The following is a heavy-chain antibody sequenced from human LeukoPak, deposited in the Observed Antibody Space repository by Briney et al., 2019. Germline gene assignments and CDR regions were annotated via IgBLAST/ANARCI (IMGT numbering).Heavy chain of an antibody. D-gene: IGHD5-24*01. CDR2: IIPIFGTA. CDR3: ARNFGAYGYSGDYFDY. V-gene: IGHV1-69*13. Sequence: ASVKVSCKASGGTFSSYAISWVRQAPGQGLEWMGGIIPIFGTANYAQKFQGRVTITADESTSTAYMELSSLRSEDTAVYYCARNFGAYGYSGDYFDYWGQGTLVTVSS. CDR1: GGTFSSYA. J-gene: IGHJ4*02.